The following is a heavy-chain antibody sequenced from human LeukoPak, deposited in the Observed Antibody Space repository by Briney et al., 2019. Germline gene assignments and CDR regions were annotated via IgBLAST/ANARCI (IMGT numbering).Heavy chain of an antibody. CDR3: ARGPRGSGWAHDAFDI. CDR1: GYTFSSYD. V-gene: IGHV1-8*01. D-gene: IGHD6-19*01. J-gene: IGHJ3*02. Sequence: ASVKVSCKTSGYTFSSYDINWVRQASGQGLEWMGWMNPNSGNTGYAEKFQGRVTMTRDTSINTAYMDLISLESDDTAVYYCARGPRGSGWAHDAFDIWGKGTMVTVSS. CDR2: MNPNSGNT.